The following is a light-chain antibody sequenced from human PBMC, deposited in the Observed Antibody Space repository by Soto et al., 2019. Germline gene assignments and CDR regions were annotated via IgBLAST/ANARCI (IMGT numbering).Light chain of an antibody. CDR1: RSDVGGYNY. J-gene: IGLJ1*01. Sequence: QSALTQPASVSGSPGQSITISCTGTRSDVGGYNYVSWYQQHPGKAPKLMIYEVSNRPSGVSNRFSGSKSGNTASLTSSGLQAEDEADYYCSSYTSSSIPYVFGTGTKLTVL. CDR3: SSYTSSSIPYV. CDR2: EVS. V-gene: IGLV2-14*01.